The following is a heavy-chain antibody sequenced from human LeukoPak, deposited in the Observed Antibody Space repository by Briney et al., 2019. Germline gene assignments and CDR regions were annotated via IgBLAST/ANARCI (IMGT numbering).Heavy chain of an antibody. CDR2: ISDSGGYT. Sequence: GGSLRLSCASSGFTFSSYAMSWVRQAPGQGLEWVSVISDSGGYTSYADSVRGRFTISRDNSRNTLYLQMISLRPEDTAVYYCAKDTSIGKYCTNGVCSPFDYWGQGTLVTVSS. CDR3: AKDTSIGKYCTNGVCSPFDY. V-gene: IGHV3-23*01. CDR1: GFTFSSYA. D-gene: IGHD2-8*01. J-gene: IGHJ4*02.